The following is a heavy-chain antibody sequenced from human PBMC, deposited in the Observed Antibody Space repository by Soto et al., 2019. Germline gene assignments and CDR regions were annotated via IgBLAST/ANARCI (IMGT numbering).Heavy chain of an antibody. CDR1: GYTFTSYD. D-gene: IGHD1-1*01. J-gene: IGHJ4*02. CDR3: ARRAETNGWNGFGADKYYFDF. CDR2: MNPNTGNS. Sequence: ASVKVSCKASGYTFTSYDIYWVRQAPGQGLEWMGWMNPNTGNSGYAQKFQGRVTVTSDTSINTVHMELSSLRSEDTAVYYCARRAETNGWNGFGADKYYFDFWGQGTLVTVSS. V-gene: IGHV1-8*01.